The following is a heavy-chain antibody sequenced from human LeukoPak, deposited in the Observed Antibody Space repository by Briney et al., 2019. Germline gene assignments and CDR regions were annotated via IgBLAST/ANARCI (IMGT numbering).Heavy chain of an antibody. CDR1: GVSISSHY. Sequence: SETLSLTCTVSGVSISSHYWSWIRQPPGKGLEWIGYIYYSGSTNYNPSLKSRVTILVEKYKNQLSLKLSSVTTADTAAYYCAKDGEYRSSRGALDIWRQGTMVTVSS. CDR3: AKDGEYRSSRGALDI. D-gene: IGHD6-6*01. CDR2: IYYSGST. J-gene: IGHJ3*02. V-gene: IGHV4-59*11.